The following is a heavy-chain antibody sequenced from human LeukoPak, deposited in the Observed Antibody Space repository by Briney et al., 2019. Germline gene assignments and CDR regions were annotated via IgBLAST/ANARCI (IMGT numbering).Heavy chain of an antibody. CDR2: IKQDGSEK. J-gene: IGHJ6*03. CDR3: FVPYTAMVTGYMDV. V-gene: IGHV3-7*03. Sequence: GGSLRLSCAASGFTFSSYWMSWVRQAPGKGLEWVANIKQDGSEKYYVDSVKGRFTISRDNAKNSLYLQMNSLRAEDTAVYYCFVPYTAMVTGYMDVWGKGTTVTVSS. D-gene: IGHD5-18*01. CDR1: GFTFSSYW.